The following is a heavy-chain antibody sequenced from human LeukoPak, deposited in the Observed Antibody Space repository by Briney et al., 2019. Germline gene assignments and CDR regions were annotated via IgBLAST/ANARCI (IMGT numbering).Heavy chain of an antibody. CDR2: IYSGGST. D-gene: IGHD6-13*01. J-gene: IGHJ5*02. CDR3: ARAIAAAGWFDP. V-gene: IGHV3-66*01. CDR1: GFTVSSNY. Sequence: GGSLRLSCAASGFTVSSNYMSWVRQAPGKGLEWVSFIYSGGSTYYADSVKGRFTISRDNSKNTLYLQMNSLRAEDTAVYYCARAIAAAGWFDPWGQGTLVTVSS.